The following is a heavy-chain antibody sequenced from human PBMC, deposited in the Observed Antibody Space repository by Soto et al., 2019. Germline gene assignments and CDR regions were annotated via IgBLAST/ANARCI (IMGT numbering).Heavy chain of an antibody. V-gene: IGHV2-5*02. Sequence: QITLKESGPTLVKPTQTLTLTCTFSGFSLSTSGVGVGWIRQPPEKALEWLALIYWDDDKRYSPSLKSRLTITXDXSXNXLALTMTNVDPVDTATYYCAHSKDYSSRWYTLDFAYWGQGTLVTVSS. CDR2: IYWDDDK. J-gene: IGHJ4*02. CDR1: GFSLSTSGVG. D-gene: IGHD6-13*01. CDR3: AHSKDYSSRWYTLDFAY.